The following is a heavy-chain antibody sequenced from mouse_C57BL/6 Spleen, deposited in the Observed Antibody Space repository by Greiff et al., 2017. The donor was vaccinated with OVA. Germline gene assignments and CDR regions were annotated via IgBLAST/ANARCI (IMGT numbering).Heavy chain of an antibody. D-gene: IGHD1-1*01. CDR2: IYPSDSET. CDR3: ASSSYAMDY. V-gene: IGHV1-61*01. J-gene: IGHJ4*01. CDR1: GYTFTSYW. Sequence: VQLQQPGAELVRPGSSVKLSCKASGYTFTSYWMDWVKQRPGQGLEWIGNIYPSDSETHYNQKFKEKATLTVAKSSSTAYMQISSLTAEDSAVFYWASSSYAMDYWGQGTSVTVSS.